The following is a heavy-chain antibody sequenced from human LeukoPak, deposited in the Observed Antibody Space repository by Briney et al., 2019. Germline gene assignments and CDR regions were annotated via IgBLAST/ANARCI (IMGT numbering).Heavy chain of an antibody. CDR3: ARHKAYYYGSGSQGYFDY. J-gene: IGHJ4*02. CDR1: GGSISSISYY. CDR2: IYYSGST. Sequence: SETLSLTCTVSGGSISSISYYWGWIRQPPGKGLEWIGSIYYSGSTYYNPSLKSRVTISVDTSKNRFSLKLSSVTAADTAVYYCARHKAYYYGSGSQGYFDYWGQGALVTVSS. V-gene: IGHV4-39*01. D-gene: IGHD3-10*01.